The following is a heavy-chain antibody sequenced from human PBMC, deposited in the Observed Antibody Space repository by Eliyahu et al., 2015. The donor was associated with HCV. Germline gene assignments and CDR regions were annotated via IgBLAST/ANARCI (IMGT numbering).Heavy chain of an antibody. Sequence: QVQLQQWGAGLLKPSXTLSLTCAVYGGSFXGYXWSXIRQPPGKGLEWIGEINHSGSTNYNPSLKXRVTISVDTSKNQFSLKLSSVTAADTAVYYCARGRLAAAAGYYYYGMDVWGQGTTVTVSS. CDR1: GGSFXGYX. D-gene: IGHD6-13*01. V-gene: IGHV4-34*01. J-gene: IGHJ6*02. CDR2: INHSGST. CDR3: ARGRLAAAAGYYYYGMDV.